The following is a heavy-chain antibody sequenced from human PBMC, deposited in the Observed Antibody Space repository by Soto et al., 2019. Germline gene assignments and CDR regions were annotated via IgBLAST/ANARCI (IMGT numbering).Heavy chain of an antibody. CDR3: ARTYSSSWYVGWFDP. J-gene: IGHJ5*02. CDR1: GFSLSTSGMC. V-gene: IGHV2-70*11. CDR2: IDWDDDK. Sequence: GSGPTLVNPTQTLTLTCTFSGFSLSTSGMCVSWIRQPPGKALEWLARIDWDDDKYYSTSLKTRLTISKDTSKNQVVLTMTNMDPVDTATYYCARTYSSSWYVGWFDPWGQGTLVTVSS. D-gene: IGHD6-13*01.